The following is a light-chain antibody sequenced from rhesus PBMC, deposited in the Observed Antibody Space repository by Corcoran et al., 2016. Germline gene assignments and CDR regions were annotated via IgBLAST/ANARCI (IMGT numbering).Light chain of an antibody. CDR3: QQHHSDPPT. V-gene: IGKV1S6*01. Sequence: DIQMTQSPSSLSASVGDTVTTTCRASQGFSSWLAWFQQKPGKAPRLLIYKASILQSGVKSRFSGSGSGTDFTLPISSLQSGDFSTYDVQQHHSDPPTFGGETKVELK. J-gene: IGKJ4*01. CDR1: QGFSSW. CDR2: KAS.